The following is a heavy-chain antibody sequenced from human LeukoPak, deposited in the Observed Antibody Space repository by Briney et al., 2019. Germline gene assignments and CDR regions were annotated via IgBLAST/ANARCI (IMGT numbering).Heavy chain of an antibody. Sequence: PSETLSLTCTVSGGSISSYYWSWIRQPPGKGLEWIGYIYTSGSTNYNPSLKSRVTISVDTSKNQLSLKLSSVTAADTAVYYCARGYSGSYGGEVDAFDIWGQGTMVTVSS. CDR2: IYTSGST. J-gene: IGHJ3*02. V-gene: IGHV4-4*09. CDR1: GGSISSYY. CDR3: ARGYSGSYGGEVDAFDI. D-gene: IGHD1-26*01.